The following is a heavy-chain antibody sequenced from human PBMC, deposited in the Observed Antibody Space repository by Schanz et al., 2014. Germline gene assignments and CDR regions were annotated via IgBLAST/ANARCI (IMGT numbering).Heavy chain of an antibody. CDR1: GGSISSDSIYSDY. CDR3: ARDQGTGDLPILRPAYGMDV. D-gene: IGHD7-27*01. J-gene: IGHJ6*02. CDR2: IYYSGST. V-gene: IGHV4-31*03. Sequence: QVQLQEAGPGLVKPAETLSLTCTVSGGSISSDSIYSDYWSWIRQPPGKGLEWIGYIYYSGSTYYNPSLKSRVTISVDTSKNQFSLKLSSVTAADTAVYYCARDQGTGDLPILRPAYGMDVWGQGTTVTVSS.